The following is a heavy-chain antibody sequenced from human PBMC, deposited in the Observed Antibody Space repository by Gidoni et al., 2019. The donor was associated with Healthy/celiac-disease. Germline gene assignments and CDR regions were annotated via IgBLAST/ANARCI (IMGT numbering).Heavy chain of an antibody. J-gene: IGHJ4*02. D-gene: IGHD4-17*01. Sequence: EVQLVDSGGGLIQPVGSLRLPCAASGFTVSSNYMSWVRQPPGKGREWVSVIYSGGSTYYADSVKGRFTISRDKSKNTLYLQMNSLRAEDTAVYYCARDGRGYDYGDYVGASDYWGQGTLVTVSS. CDR1: GFTVSSNY. CDR3: ARDGRGYDYGDYVGASDY. V-gene: IGHV3-53*01. CDR2: IYSGGST.